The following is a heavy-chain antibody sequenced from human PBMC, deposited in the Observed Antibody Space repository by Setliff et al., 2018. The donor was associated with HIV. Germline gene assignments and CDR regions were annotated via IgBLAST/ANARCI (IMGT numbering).Heavy chain of an antibody. CDR3: ARALYGDYGGDINWFDP. CDR1: GGTLSSYA. CDR2: IDTNTGSP. J-gene: IGHJ5*02. V-gene: IGHV7-4-1*02. Sequence: VSCKASGGTLSSYAISWVRQAPGQGLEWMGGIDTNTGSPTYAQAFTGRFVFSVDTSVTTAYLQISSLKAEDTAVYYCARALYGDYGGDINWFDPWGQGTLVTVSS. D-gene: IGHD4-17*01.